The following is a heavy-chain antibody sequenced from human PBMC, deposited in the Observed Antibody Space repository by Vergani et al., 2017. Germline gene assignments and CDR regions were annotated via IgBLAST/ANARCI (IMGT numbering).Heavy chain of an antibody. J-gene: IGHJ6*02. CDR2: IYYSGST. CDR1: GGSISSGGYY. V-gene: IGHV4-31*03. Sequence: QVQLQESGPGLVKPSQTLSLTCTVSGGSISSGGYYWSWIRQHPGKGLEWIGYIYYSGSTYYNPSLKSRVTISVDTSKNPFSLKLSSVTAADTAVYYCARYSASSSGYYPYGMDVWGQGTTVTVSS. D-gene: IGHD3-22*01. CDR3: ARYSASSSGYYPYGMDV.